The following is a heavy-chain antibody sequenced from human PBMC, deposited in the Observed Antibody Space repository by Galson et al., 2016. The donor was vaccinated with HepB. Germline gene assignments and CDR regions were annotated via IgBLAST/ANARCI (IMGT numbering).Heavy chain of an antibody. V-gene: IGHV6-1*01. Sequence: CAISGDSVSTNSAAWNWIRQSPSRGLEWLGRTYYRSKWFYDYAMSVKSRITINPDTSKNQFSLQLNSVTHEDTAVYYCTRDQRDLGGNYYFDYWGQGTLVTVSS. D-gene: IGHD3-16*01. CDR3: TRDQRDLGGNYYFDY. CDR2: TYYRSKWFY. CDR1: GDSVSTNSAA. J-gene: IGHJ4*02.